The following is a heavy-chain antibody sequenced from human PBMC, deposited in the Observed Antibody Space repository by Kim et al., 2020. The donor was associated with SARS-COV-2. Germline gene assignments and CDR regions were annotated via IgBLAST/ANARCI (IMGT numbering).Heavy chain of an antibody. Sequence: YNDYAVSVKSRITVNPDTSKNQFSLQLNSVTPEDTAVYYCARIRGGYFDYWGQGTLVTVSS. V-gene: IGHV6-1*01. CDR3: ARIRGGYFDY. D-gene: IGHD3-16*01. CDR2: YN. J-gene: IGHJ4*02.